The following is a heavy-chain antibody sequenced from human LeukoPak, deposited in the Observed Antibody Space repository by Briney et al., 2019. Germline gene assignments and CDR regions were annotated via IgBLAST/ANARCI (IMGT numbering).Heavy chain of an antibody. CDR3: ARGFIAARPKFDP. J-gene: IGHJ5*02. CDR2: INPNSGGT. V-gene: IGHV1-2*02. CDR1: GYTFTGYY. Sequence: ASVKVSCKASGYTFTGYYMHWVRQAPGQGLEWMGWINPNSGGTNYAQKFQGRVTMTRDTSISTAYMELSRLRPDDTAVYYCARGFIAARPKFDPLGQGTLVTVSS. D-gene: IGHD6-6*01.